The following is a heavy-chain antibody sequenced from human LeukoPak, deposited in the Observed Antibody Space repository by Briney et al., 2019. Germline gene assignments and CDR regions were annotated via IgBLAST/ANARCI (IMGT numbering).Heavy chain of an antibody. CDR3: ARGVCSGGSCYSDY. V-gene: IGHV4-34*01. CDR1: GGSFSGYY. CDR2: INHSGST. J-gene: IGHJ4*02. D-gene: IGHD2-15*01. Sequence: SETLSLTCAVYGGSFSGYYWSWIRQPPGKGLEWIGEINHSGSTNYNPSLKSRVTISVDTSKNQFSLKLSSVTAADTAVYYCARGVCSGGSCYSDYWGQGTLVTVSS.